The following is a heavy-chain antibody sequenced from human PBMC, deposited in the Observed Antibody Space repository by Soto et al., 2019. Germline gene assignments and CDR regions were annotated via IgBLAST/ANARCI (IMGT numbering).Heavy chain of an antibody. Sequence: GGSLRLSCATSGFSISDSYMSWIRQAPGKGLEWISYISPRSTFRDYADSLKGRFTISRDSVKNSVYLQMNNLTADDTGVYYCARGGGGGLFDPWGQGSLVTVS. J-gene: IGHJ5*02. CDR2: ISPRSTFR. D-gene: IGHD2-21*01. CDR3: ARGGGGGLFDP. CDR1: GFSISDSY. V-gene: IGHV3-11*06.